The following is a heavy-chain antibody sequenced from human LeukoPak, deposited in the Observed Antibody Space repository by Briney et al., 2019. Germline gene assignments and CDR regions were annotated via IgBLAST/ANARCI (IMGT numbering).Heavy chain of an antibody. CDR1: GYSFTSYW. Sequence: GESLKISCKGSGYSFTSYWIGWVRQMPGKGLEWMGIIYPGDSDTRYSPSFQGQVTISADKSISTAYLQWSSLKASDTAMYYCARPASIVGATVGGDAFDIWGQGTMVTVSS. J-gene: IGHJ3*02. CDR2: IYPGDSDT. V-gene: IGHV5-51*01. CDR3: ARPASIVGATVGGDAFDI. D-gene: IGHD1-26*01.